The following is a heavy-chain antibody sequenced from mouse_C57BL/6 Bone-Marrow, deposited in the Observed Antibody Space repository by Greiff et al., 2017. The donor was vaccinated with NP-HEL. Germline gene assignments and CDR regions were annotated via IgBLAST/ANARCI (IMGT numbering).Heavy chain of an antibody. Sequence: VQLKESGGGLVKPGGSLKLSCAASGFTFSSYAMSWVRQTPEKRLEWVATISDGGSYTYYPDNVKGRFTISRDNAKNNLYLQMSHLKSEDTAMYYCARVLNYGSSDYWGQGTTLTVSS. D-gene: IGHD1-1*01. CDR2: ISDGGSYT. J-gene: IGHJ2*01. V-gene: IGHV5-4*01. CDR3: ARVLNYGSSDY. CDR1: GFTFSSYA.